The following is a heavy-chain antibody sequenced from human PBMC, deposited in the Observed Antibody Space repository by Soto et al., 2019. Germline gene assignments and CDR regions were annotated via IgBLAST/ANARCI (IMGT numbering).Heavy chain of an antibody. Sequence: SETLSLTCTVSGASISSGDYFWSWIRQSPGKGLEWIGYIYDSGSSYYNPSLKSRVTMSVDASKNQFSLKLRSVTAADTAVYYCAREKGYISGPKNFDYWGQGTLVTVSS. J-gene: IGHJ4*02. CDR3: AREKGYISGPKNFDY. V-gene: IGHV4-30-4*01. D-gene: IGHD5-12*01. CDR1: GASISSGDYF. CDR2: IYDSGSS.